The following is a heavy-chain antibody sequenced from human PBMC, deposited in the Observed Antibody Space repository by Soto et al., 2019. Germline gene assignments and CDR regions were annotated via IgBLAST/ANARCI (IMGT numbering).Heavy chain of an antibody. CDR2: IYNDGTYS. CDR3: TRGPRPISTGTGAY. J-gene: IGHJ4*02. CDR1: XFIFKMYW. Sequence: SLRLSCAASXFIFKMYWMHWVRQSPGKGLVWISRIYNDGTYSDYADSVRGRFTISRDNVNDTLYLQMNNLRAEDSGLYYCTRGPRPISTGTGAYWGQGTQVTVSS. V-gene: IGHV3-74*01. D-gene: IGHD3-10*01.